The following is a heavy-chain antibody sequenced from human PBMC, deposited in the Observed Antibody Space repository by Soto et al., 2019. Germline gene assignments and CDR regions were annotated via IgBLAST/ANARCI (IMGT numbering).Heavy chain of an antibody. CDR3: ARAPSRALDY. J-gene: IGHJ4*02. D-gene: IGHD2-2*01. Sequence: EVQLVDSGGGLVQPGGSLRLSCAASGFTFSSYTMHWVRQAPGKGLEWISYISSSSRTIYYADSVKGRFTISRDNAQSSLYLQMTSLRDEDTDVYYCARAPSRALDYWGQGTLVTVSS. CDR1: GFTFSSYT. V-gene: IGHV3-48*02. CDR2: ISSSSRTI.